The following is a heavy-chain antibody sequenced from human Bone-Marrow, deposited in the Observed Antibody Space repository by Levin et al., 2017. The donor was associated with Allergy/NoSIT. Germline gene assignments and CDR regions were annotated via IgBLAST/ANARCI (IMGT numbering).Heavy chain of an antibody. J-gene: IGHJ6*02. D-gene: IGHD2-2*01. CDR1: GGSVTRGSYY. CDR2: ISHSGNT. V-gene: IGHV4-61*01. CDR3: ARDKVIPAANDFYYYGMDV. Sequence: SQTLSLTCTVSGGSVTRGSYYWSWIRQPPGKGLEWIGHISHSGNTRYNPSLKSRVTISVDSSKNQFSLNLISVTAADTAVYYCARDKVIPAANDFYYYGMDVWGQGTTVTVSS.